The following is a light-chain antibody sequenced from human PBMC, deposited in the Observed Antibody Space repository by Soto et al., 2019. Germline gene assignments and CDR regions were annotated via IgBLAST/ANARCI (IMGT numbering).Light chain of an antibody. CDR2: GNG. CDR3: QSYDKRLTAYV. V-gene: IGLV1-40*01. Sequence: QSVLTQPPSVSGAPGQRVTISCSGTSSSIGAGYEVHWYHQLPGTAPKLVVSGNGNRPSGVPDRLSASKSGPSASLAITGLQAEDEGHYYCQSYDKRLTAYVFVTGTKLPVL. CDR1: SSSIGAGYE. J-gene: IGLJ1*01.